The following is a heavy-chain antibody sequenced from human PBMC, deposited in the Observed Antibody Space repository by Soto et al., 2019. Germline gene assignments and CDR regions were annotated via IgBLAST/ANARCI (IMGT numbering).Heavy chain of an antibody. V-gene: IGHV3-9*01. Sequence: PGGSLRLSCAASGFTFDDYAMHWVRQAPGKGLEWVSGISWNSGSIGYADSVKGRFTISRDNAKNSLYLQMNSLRAEDTALYYCAKLNYYGSGSYLMFDYWGQGTLVTVSS. CDR1: GFTFDDYA. J-gene: IGHJ4*02. D-gene: IGHD3-10*01. CDR2: ISWNSGSI. CDR3: AKLNYYGSGSYLMFDY.